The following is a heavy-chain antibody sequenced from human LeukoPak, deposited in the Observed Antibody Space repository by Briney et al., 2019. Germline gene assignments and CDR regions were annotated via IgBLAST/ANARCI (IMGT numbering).Heavy chain of an antibody. CDR2: ISGSGDVT. D-gene: IGHD6-6*01. CDR1: GFTFSTFA. J-gene: IGHJ3*02. CDR3: ARSEIAARPRGAFDI. Sequence: GGSLRLSCAASGFTFSTFAMNWVRQAPGKGLEWVSAISGSGDVTYFGDSVKGRFTISRDNAKNSLYLQMNSLRAEDTAVYYCARSEIAARPRGAFDIWGQGTMVTVSS. V-gene: IGHV3-23*01.